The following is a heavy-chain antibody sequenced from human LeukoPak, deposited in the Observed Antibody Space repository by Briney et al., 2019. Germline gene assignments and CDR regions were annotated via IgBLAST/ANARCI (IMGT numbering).Heavy chain of an antibody. CDR2: INPSGGST. Sequence: ASVKVSCKASGGTFSSYAISWVRQAPGQGLEWMGIINPSGGSTSYAQKFQGRVTMTRDTSTSTVYMELSSLRSEDTAVYYCARGLAGAAAGTDYWGQGTLVTVSS. CDR3: ARGLAGAAAGTDY. D-gene: IGHD6-13*01. CDR1: GGTFSSYA. V-gene: IGHV1-46*01. J-gene: IGHJ4*02.